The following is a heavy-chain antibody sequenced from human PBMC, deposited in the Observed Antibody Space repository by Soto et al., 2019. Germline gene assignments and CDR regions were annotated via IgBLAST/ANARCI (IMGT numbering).Heavy chain of an antibody. V-gene: IGHV1-69*13. CDR1: GGTFSSYA. CDR2: IIPIFGTA. D-gene: IGHD2-2*01. J-gene: IGHJ4*02. CDR3: ARTPWPDCSSTSCLSDY. Sequence: SVKVSCTASGGTFSSYAISWVRQAPVQGLEWMGGIIPIFGTANYAQKFQGRVTITADESTSTAYMELSSLRSEDTAVYYCARTPWPDCSSTSCLSDYWGQGTLVTGSS.